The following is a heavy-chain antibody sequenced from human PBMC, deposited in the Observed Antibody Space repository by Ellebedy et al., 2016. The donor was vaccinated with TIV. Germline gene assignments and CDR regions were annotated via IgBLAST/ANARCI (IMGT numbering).Heavy chain of an antibody. CDR3: ATADKYYDSGGHKI. Sequence: AASVKVSCKASGYTFTDFYIHWVRQPPGQGLEWVGIINPLGGDTSYARKFQGRVTMTRDASTSTIYMDLNSLRSEDTAIYYCATADKYYDSGGHKIWGQGTLVTVSS. J-gene: IGHJ4*02. D-gene: IGHD3-22*01. V-gene: IGHV1-46*01. CDR2: INPLGGDT. CDR1: GYTFTDFY.